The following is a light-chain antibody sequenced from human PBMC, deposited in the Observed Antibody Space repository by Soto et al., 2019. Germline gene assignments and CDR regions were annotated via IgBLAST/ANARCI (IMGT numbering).Light chain of an antibody. CDR3: QQYNEWPWT. CDR2: GAS. Sequence: EVVMTQSPATLSVSPGESATLSCRASQSVSSNLAWYQQKPGQAPRLLIYGASTRATGIPARFSGSESGTEFTLTISSLQSEDYAAYSCQQYNEWPWTFGQGTKVEIK. J-gene: IGKJ1*01. V-gene: IGKV3-15*01. CDR1: QSVSSN.